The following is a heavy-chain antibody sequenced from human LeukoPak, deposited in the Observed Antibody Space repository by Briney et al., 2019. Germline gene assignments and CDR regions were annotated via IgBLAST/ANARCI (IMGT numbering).Heavy chain of an antibody. CDR3: AKDRDWFVY. J-gene: IGHJ5*01. CDR2: ISGSGGST. Sequence: PGGSLRLSCAASGFTFSNAWMSWVRQAPGKGLEWVSAISGSGGSTYYADSVKGRFTISRDNSKNTLYLQMNSLRAEDTAVYYCAKDRDWFVYWGQGTLVTVSS. V-gene: IGHV3-23*01. CDR1: GFTFSNAW.